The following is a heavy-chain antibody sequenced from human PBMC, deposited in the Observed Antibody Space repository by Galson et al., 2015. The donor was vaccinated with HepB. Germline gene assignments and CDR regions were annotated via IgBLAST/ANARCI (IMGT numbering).Heavy chain of an antibody. CDR1: GGTFSSYA. Sequence: SVKVSCKASGGTFSSYAISWVRQAPGQGLEWMGRIIPILGIANYAQKFQGRVTITADKSTSTAYMELSSLRSEDTAVYYCARVALYGDWGPAQSEPLDYWGQGTLVTVSS. J-gene: IGHJ4*02. CDR3: ARVALYGDWGPAQSEPLDY. CDR2: IIPILGIA. D-gene: IGHD4-17*01. V-gene: IGHV1-69*04.